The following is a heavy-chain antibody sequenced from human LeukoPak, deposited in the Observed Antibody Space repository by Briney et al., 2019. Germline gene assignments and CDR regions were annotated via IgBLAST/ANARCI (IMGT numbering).Heavy chain of an antibody. CDR1: GGSFSGYY. V-gene: IGHV4-34*01. D-gene: IGHD2-15*01. Sequence: SESLSLTCAVYGGSFSGYYWSWIRQPPGKGLEWIGEINHSGSTNYNPSLKSRVTISVDTSKNQFSLKLSSVTAADTAVYYCARAVGYCSGGSCSLDYWGQGTLVTVSS. CDR3: ARAVGYCSGGSCSLDY. J-gene: IGHJ4*02. CDR2: INHSGST.